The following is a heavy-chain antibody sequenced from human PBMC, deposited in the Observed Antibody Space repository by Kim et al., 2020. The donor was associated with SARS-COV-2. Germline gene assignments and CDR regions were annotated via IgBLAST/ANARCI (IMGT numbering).Heavy chain of an antibody. Sequence: YSADSVTGRFTIPRENSTSTLYLQMNSIRAGDTAVYYCAKERVAGTTLDYWGQGTLVTVSS. D-gene: IGHD6-19*01. V-gene: IGHV3-23*01. CDR3: AKERVAGTTLDY. J-gene: IGHJ4*02.